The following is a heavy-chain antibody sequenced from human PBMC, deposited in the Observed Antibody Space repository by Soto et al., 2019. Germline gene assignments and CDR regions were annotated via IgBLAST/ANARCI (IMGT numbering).Heavy chain of an antibody. CDR1: GFTFSSYG. D-gene: IGHD5-12*01. CDR3: ANLVASSDFDY. J-gene: IGHJ4*02. Sequence: PGGSLRLSCAASGFTFSSYGVHWVRQAPGKGLEWVAVISYDGSNKYYADSVKGRFTISRDNSKNTLYLQMNSLRAEDTAVYYCANLVASSDFDYWGQGTLVTVSS. V-gene: IGHV3-30*18. CDR2: ISYDGSNK.